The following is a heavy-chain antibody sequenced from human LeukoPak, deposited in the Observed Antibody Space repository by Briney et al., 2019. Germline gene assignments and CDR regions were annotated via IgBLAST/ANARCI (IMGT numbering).Heavy chain of an antibody. CDR3: ARDRRLWNMDV. Sequence: GGSLRLSCAASGLTVSSYWMHWVRQAPGKGLVWVSRINSDGSTTTYADSVKGRFTISRDNAKNTLYLQMNSLRAEDTAVYYCARDRRLWNMDVWGTGTTVTISS. D-gene: IGHD4/OR15-4a*01. CDR1: GLTVSSYW. CDR2: INSDGSTT. V-gene: IGHV3-74*01. J-gene: IGHJ6*03.